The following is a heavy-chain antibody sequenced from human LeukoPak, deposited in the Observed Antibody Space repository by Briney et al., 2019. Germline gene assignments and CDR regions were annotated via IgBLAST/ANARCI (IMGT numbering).Heavy chain of an antibody. CDR1: GFTFDDYA. CDR2: ISWDGGST. J-gene: IGHJ4*02. CDR3: ARADSNIAARRIGFDY. Sequence: GGSLRLSCAASGFTFDDYAMHWVRQAPGKGLEWVSLISWDGGSTYYADSVKGRFTISRDNAKNSLYLQMNSLRAGDTALYYCARADSNIAARRIGFDYWGQGTLVTVSS. D-gene: IGHD6-6*01. V-gene: IGHV3-43D*03.